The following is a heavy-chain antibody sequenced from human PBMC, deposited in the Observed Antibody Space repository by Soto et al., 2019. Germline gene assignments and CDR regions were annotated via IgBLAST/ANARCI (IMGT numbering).Heavy chain of an antibody. CDR3: ARDSSGRHDY. J-gene: IGHJ4*02. V-gene: IGHV4-59*01. CDR2: IYQSGTT. CDR1: GSSIIGYH. Sequence: PSETLSLTCTFSGSSIIGYHWTWIRQPPGKGLEWIGYIYQSGTTNYNASLKSRVTISIDTSKNQFFLKLNSVTAADTAVYYCARDSSGRHDYWGQGTLVTVSS. D-gene: IGHD3-22*01.